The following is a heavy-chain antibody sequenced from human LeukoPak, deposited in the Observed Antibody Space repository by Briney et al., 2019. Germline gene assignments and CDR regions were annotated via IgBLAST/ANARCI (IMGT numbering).Heavy chain of an antibody. CDR3: ARGGIAVVRYFDY. D-gene: IGHD6-19*01. CDR1: GYTFTGYY. V-gene: IGHV1-2*02. J-gene: IGHJ4*02. Sequence: GASVKVSCKASGYTFTGYYMHWVRQAPGQGLEWMGWINPNSGGTNYAQKFQGRVTMTRDTSISTAYMELSRLRSDDMAVYYCARGGIAVVRYFDYWGQGTLVTVSS. CDR2: INPNSGGT.